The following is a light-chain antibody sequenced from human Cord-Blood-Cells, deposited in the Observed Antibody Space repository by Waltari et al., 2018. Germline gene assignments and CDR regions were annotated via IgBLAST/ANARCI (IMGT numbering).Light chain of an antibody. J-gene: IGLJ2*01. Sequence: QSALTQPAPVSGSPGHSLTFSRTGSSSDVGSFNLVPWYQQHPGKAPKLMIYEGSKRPSGVSNRFAGSKSGNTASLTISGLQAEDEADYYCCSYAGSSTVFGGGTKLTVL. CDR2: EGS. CDR3: CSYAGSSTV. CDR1: SSDVGSFNL. V-gene: IGLV2-23*01.